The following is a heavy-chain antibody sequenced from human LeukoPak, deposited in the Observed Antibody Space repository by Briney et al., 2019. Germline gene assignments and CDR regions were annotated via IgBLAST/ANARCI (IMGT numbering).Heavy chain of an antibody. V-gene: IGHV4-30-2*01. D-gene: IGHD6-13*01. CDR2: IYHSGST. CDR1: GGSISSGGYS. Sequence: SETLSLTCAVSGGSISSGGYSWSWIRQPPGKGLEWIGYIYHSGSTYYNPSLKSRVTISVDRSKNQFSLKLSSVTAADTAVYYCARQRYTSSWYNHYFDYWGQGTLVTVSS. J-gene: IGHJ4*02. CDR3: ARQRYTSSWYNHYFDY.